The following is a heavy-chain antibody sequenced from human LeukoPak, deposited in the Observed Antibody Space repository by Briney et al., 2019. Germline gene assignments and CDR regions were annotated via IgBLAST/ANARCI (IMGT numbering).Heavy chain of an antibody. CDR3: ARDVHGRSLDT. J-gene: IGHJ5*02. Sequence: SETLSLTCSVSGDSINRYYWSWIRQPAGKGLEWIGRIYPNEGRTDDNPPLKSRVTMSLDTSKNQWFLKLRSVTAADTAVYYCARDVHGRSLDTWGRGTLVTVSS. CDR1: GDSINRYY. CDR2: IYPNEGRT. V-gene: IGHV4-4*07.